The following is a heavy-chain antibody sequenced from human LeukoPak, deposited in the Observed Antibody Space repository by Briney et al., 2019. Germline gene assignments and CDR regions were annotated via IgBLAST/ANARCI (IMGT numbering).Heavy chain of an antibody. V-gene: IGHV3-21*01. CDR1: GFTFSSYS. Sequence: GGSLRLSCAASGFTFSSYSMNWVRQAPGKGLEWVSSISSSSSYIYYADSVKGRFTISRDNAKNSLYLQMNSLRAEDTAVYHCARAPLWSKTIDYWGQGTLVTVSS. CDR3: ARAPLWSKTIDY. J-gene: IGHJ4*02. D-gene: IGHD5-18*01. CDR2: ISSSSSYI.